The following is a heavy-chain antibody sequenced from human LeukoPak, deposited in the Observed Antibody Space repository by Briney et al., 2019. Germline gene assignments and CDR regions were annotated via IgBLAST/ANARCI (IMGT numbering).Heavy chain of an antibody. J-gene: IGHJ4*02. CDR3: ARNSDYGSDY. V-gene: IGHV3-53*01. CDR2: IFGDNST. CDR1: GLTVRSNY. Sequence: PGGSLRLSCAASGLTVRSNYMNWVRQAPGKGLEWVSLIFGDNSTHYADSVRGRFSISRDNSKNTVYLEMNSLRAEDTAVYYCARNSDYGSDYWGQGTLVTVSS. D-gene: IGHD4-17*01.